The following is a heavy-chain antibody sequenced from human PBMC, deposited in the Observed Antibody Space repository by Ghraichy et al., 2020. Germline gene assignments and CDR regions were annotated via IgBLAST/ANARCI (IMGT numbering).Heavy chain of an antibody. V-gene: IGHV1-69-2*01. CDR2: VDPEDGET. D-gene: IGHD6-6*01. CDR1: GYIFSDYY. Sequence: ASVKVSCKISGYIFSDYYMNWVKQAPGKGLEWMGRVDPEDGETIYAAKFQGRVTITADTSTDTAYMELSNLRSDDTAVYYCGTLPNSNSPRGVDYWGQGTLVTVSS. J-gene: IGHJ4*02. CDR3: GTLPNSNSPRGVDY.